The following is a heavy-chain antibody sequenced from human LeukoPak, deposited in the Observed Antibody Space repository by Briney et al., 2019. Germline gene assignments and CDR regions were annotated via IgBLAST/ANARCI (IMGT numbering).Heavy chain of an antibody. CDR1: GGSISSGSYY. J-gene: IGHJ4*02. D-gene: IGHD6-6*01. Sequence: PSETLSLTCTVSGGSISSGSYYWTWIRQPAGKGLEWIGRVYTSGTTNYNPSLQSRVTISVDTSKNQFSLRLSSVTAADTAVYYCARDRSDIIFDYWGQGTLVTVSS. V-gene: IGHV4-61*02. CDR3: ARDRSDIIFDY. CDR2: VYTSGTT.